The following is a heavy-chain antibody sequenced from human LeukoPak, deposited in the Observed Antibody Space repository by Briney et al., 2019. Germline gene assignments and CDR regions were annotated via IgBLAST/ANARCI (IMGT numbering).Heavy chain of an antibody. CDR3: ARDVYCSSTSYCYWFFDL. D-gene: IGHD2-2*01. J-gene: IGHJ2*01. Sequence: GRSLRLSCAASGFTFSSYSMNWVRQAPGKGLEWVSYISSSSSTIYYADSVKGRFTISRDNAKNSLYLQMNSLRAEDTAVYYCARDVYCSSTSYCYWFFDLWGRGALVTVSS. V-gene: IGHV3-48*01. CDR1: GFTFSSYS. CDR2: ISSSSSTI.